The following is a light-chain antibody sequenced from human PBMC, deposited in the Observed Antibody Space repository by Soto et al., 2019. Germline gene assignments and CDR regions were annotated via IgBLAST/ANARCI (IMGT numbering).Light chain of an antibody. Sequence: EIVMTQSPATLSVSPGERATLSCRASQSVSSNLAWYQQKPGQAPRLLIYGASTRATGIPARFSGSGSGTAFTLTISRLQSEDFAVYYCQQYKNWPPITFGQGTRLEIK. CDR1: QSVSSN. CDR3: QQYKNWPPIT. J-gene: IGKJ5*01. CDR2: GAS. V-gene: IGKV3-15*01.